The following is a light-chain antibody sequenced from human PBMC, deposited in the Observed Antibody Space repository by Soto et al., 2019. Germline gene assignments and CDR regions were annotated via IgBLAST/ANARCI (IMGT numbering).Light chain of an antibody. CDR1: KIGSKG. Sequence: SYALTQPPSVSVAPGQTASIACGGNKIGSKGVHWYQQKSGQAPVLVVYDDTDRPSGIPERFSGSKSGNTATLTISSVEAGDEADYFCQVWDSSSDHYVFGTGTKVTVL. J-gene: IGLJ1*01. V-gene: IGLV3-21*02. CDR2: DDT. CDR3: QVWDSSSDHYV.